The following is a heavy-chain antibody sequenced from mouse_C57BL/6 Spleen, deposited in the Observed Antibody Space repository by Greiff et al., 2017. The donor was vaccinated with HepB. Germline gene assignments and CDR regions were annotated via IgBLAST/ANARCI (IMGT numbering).Heavy chain of an antibody. D-gene: IGHD1-1*01. CDR3: NLVVAHYFDY. Sequence: EVQLQQSGPVLVKPGASVKMSCKASGYTFTDYYMNWVKQSHGKSLEWIGVINPYNGGTSYNQKFKGKATLTVDKSSSTAYMELNSLASEDSAVYYRNLVVAHYFDYWGQSTTLTVSS. CDR1: GYTFTDYY. J-gene: IGHJ2*01. CDR2: INPYNGGT. V-gene: IGHV1-19*01.